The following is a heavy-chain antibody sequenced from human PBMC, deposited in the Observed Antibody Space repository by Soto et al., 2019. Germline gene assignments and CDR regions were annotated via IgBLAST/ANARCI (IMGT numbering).Heavy chain of an antibody. J-gene: IGHJ6*02. Sequence: QITLRESGPTLVKPTQTLTVTCSLSGFSFTASGVGVGWFRQPPGQALQWLALIYWNGNERYSPSLNKRLTVTKDTSKNQVVLTMTNVDPVDTATYFCAHELSGYYYVMDVWGPGTNVTVSS. D-gene: IGHD3-10*02. V-gene: IGHV2-5*01. CDR3: AHELSGYYYVMDV. CDR1: GFSFTASGVG. CDR2: IYWNGNE.